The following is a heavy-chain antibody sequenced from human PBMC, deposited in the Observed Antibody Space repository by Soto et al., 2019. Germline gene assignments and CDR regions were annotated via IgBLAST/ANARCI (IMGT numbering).Heavy chain of an antibody. D-gene: IGHD6-19*01. V-gene: IGHV4-30-2*01. CDR1: GGSISSGGYS. J-gene: IGHJ4*02. CDR2: IYHGST. CDR3: ARAGGLGAVAVDY. Sequence: PSETLSLTCAVSGGSISSGGYSWSWLRQPPGKGLEWIGYIYHGSTYYNPSLKSRVTISVDRSKNQFSLKLSSVTAADTAVYYCARAGGLGAVAVDYWGQGTLVTVSS.